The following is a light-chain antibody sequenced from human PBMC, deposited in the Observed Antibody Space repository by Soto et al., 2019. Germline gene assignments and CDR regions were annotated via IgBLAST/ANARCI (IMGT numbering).Light chain of an antibody. J-gene: IGLJ2*01. CDR3: SSYAGSRTLI. Sequence: QSALTQPASVSGSPGQSITISCTGTSNDVGSYNFVSWYQQHPGQAPKLMIYEATKRPSGVSNRFSASKSGNTASLTISGLQAEDEADYHCSSYAGSRTLIFGGGTKVTDL. CDR1: SNDVGSYNF. V-gene: IGLV2-23*01. CDR2: EAT.